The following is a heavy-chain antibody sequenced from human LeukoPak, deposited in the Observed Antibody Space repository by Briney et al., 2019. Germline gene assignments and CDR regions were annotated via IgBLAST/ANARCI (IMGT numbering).Heavy chain of an antibody. D-gene: IGHD1-1*01. V-gene: IGHV4-59*02. J-gene: IGHJ4*02. CDR2: AYYRGST. CDR3: ASATWYNHYDY. Sequence: SETLSLTCTVSGGSVSVHYWSWIRQPPGMGLEWIGYAYYRGSTNYNPSLKSRVTISIDTSKNQFSLNLSSVTAADTALYYCASATWYNHYDYWGQGTLVTVSS. CDR1: GGSVSVHY.